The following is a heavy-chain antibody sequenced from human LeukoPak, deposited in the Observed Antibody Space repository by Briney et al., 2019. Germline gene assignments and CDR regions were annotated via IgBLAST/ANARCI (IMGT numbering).Heavy chain of an antibody. CDR2: ISGSSDDI. D-gene: IGHD1-26*01. J-gene: IGHJ4*02. Sequence: PGGSLRLSYAGSEFTFSSYSMHWVRQAPGKGLEWVSSISGSSDDIYYADSVKGRFTVSRDNSKNSLYLQMKRLRAEDTALYYCARRGYHDYSGFDYWGQGTLVTVSS. CDR1: EFTFSSYS. CDR3: ARRGYHDYSGFDY. V-gene: IGHV3-21*06.